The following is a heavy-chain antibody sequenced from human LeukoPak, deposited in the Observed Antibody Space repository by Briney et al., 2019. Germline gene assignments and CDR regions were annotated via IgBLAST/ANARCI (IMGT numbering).Heavy chain of an antibody. Sequence: ASVKVSCKVSGYTLTELSMHWVRQAHGKGLEWMGGFDPEDGETIYAQKFQGRVTMTEDTSTDTAYMELSSLRSEDTAVYYCATGLSLYYDILTGYYHVWGQGTTVTVSS. CDR1: GYTLTELS. CDR3: ATGLSLYYDILTGYYHV. D-gene: IGHD3-9*01. CDR2: FDPEDGET. V-gene: IGHV1-24*01. J-gene: IGHJ6*02.